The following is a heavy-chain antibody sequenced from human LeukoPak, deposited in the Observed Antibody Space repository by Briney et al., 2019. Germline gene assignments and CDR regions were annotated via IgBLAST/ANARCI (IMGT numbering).Heavy chain of an antibody. Sequence: SETLSLTCTVSGGSITSSTYYWGWIRQPPGKGLEWIGSIYYSGSTYYNPSLNSRVTISVDTSKNQFSLKLSSVTAADTAVYYCARQGLLCGDYDYWGQGTLVTVSS. V-gene: IGHV4-39*01. CDR2: IYYSGST. CDR3: ARQGLLCGDYDY. J-gene: IGHJ4*02. D-gene: IGHD4-17*01. CDR1: GGSITSSTYY.